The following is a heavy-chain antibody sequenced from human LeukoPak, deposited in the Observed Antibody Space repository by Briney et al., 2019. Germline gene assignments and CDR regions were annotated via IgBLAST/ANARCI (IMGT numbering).Heavy chain of an antibody. J-gene: IGHJ4*03. CDR1: GYSFTSYW. CDR2: IYPGDSDT. Sequence: AESLQISCQGSGYSFTSYWIGWVRPMPGNGLGWMGIIYPGDSDTRYSPSFQGQVTISADKSINTAYLQWSSLQASDTAMYYCSTQLWFGARYFDYWGQGTLVTVSS. D-gene: IGHD3-10*01. V-gene: IGHV5-51*01. CDR3: STQLWFGARYFDY.